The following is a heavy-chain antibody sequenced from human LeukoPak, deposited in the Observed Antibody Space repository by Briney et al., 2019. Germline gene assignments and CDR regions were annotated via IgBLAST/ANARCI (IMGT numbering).Heavy chain of an antibody. Sequence: PGGSLRLSCAASGFAFSSYAMHWVRQAPGKGLEWVAVISYDGSNKYYADSVKGRFTISRDNSKNTLYLQMNSLRAEDTAVYYCARVYRANYDFWSGYYSPTANYGMDVWGQGTTVTVSS. CDR2: ISYDGSNK. D-gene: IGHD3-3*01. V-gene: IGHV3-30-3*01. J-gene: IGHJ6*02. CDR1: GFAFSSYA. CDR3: ARVYRANYDFWSGYYSPTANYGMDV.